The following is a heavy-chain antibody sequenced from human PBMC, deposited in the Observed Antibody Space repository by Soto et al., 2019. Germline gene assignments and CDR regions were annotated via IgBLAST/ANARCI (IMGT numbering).Heavy chain of an antibody. CDR1: GFTFSSYS. V-gene: IGHV3-30-3*01. CDR3: VRVFDTYYFDL. Sequence: PGGSLRLSCAASGFTFSSYSMHWVRQAPGKGLEWVAVLSYDVNNKFYADSVKGRFTISRDNSKKTLYLQMNSLRAEDTAVYYCVRVFDTYYFDLWGQGNMVTVSS. D-gene: IGHD3-9*01. J-gene: IGHJ4*02. CDR2: LSYDVNNK.